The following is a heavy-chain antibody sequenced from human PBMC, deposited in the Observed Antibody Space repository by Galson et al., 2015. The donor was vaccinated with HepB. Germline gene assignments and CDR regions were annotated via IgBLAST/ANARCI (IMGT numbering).Heavy chain of an antibody. CDR3: GRSRGASGYHYDY. D-gene: IGHD3-22*01. CDR2: IDSDERGT. J-gene: IGHJ4*02. Sequence: SLRLSCAASGFTFNNFAMHWVRQAPGKGLEWVAYIDSDERGTKYADSVKGRFTISRDNARNTVFLQMNSLRVEDTAVYFCGRSRGASGYHYDYWGQGTLVAVSS. V-gene: IGHV3-74*03. CDR1: GFTFNNFA.